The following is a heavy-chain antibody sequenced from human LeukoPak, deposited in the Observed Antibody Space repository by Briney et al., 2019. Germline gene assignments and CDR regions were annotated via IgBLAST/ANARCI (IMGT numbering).Heavy chain of an antibody. V-gene: IGHV4-59*01. J-gene: IGHJ4*02. CDR2: IYYTGST. Sequence: SETLSFTCTVSGGYISGYYWSWIRQPPGKGMEWIGYIYYTGSTNYNPSLKGRVSTSVDTSEKQFSLKLRSVTAADTAVYYCARGSFDSSGNYYFDYWGRGTLAAVSS. D-gene: IGHD3-22*01. CDR3: ARGSFDSSGNYYFDY. CDR1: GGYISGYY.